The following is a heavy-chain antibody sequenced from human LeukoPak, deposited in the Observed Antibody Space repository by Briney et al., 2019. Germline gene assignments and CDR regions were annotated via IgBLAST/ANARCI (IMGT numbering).Heavy chain of an antibody. D-gene: IGHD1-26*01. Sequence: GRSLRLSCAASGFTFDDYAMHWVRQAPGKGLEWVSGISWNSGSIGYADSVKGRFTISRDNAKNSLYLQMNSLRAEDTALYYCARRSGSYPYFDYWGQGTLVTVSS. V-gene: IGHV3-9*01. CDR3: ARRSGSYPYFDY. CDR2: ISWNSGSI. CDR1: GFTFDDYA. J-gene: IGHJ4*02.